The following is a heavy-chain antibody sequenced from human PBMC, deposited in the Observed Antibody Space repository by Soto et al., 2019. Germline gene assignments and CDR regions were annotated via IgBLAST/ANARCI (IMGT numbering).Heavy chain of an antibody. V-gene: IGHV3-30-3*01. J-gene: IGHJ4*02. CDR3: ARDRSRYFDY. CDR1: GFTFSSYA. Sequence: GGSLRLSCAASGFTFSSYAMHWVRQAPGKGLEWVAVISYDGSNKYYADSVKGRFTISRDNSKNTLYLQMNSLRAEDTAVYYCARDRSRYFDYWGQGTLVTVSS. CDR2: ISYDGSNK.